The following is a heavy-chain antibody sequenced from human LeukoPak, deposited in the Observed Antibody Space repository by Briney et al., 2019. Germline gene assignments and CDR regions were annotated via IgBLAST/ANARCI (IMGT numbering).Heavy chain of an antibody. CDR2: IKQDGSEK. Sequence: PGGSLRLSCAASGFTFSSYWMSWVRQAPGKGLEWVANIKQDGSEKYYVDSVKGRFTISRDNAKNSLYLQMNSLRAEDTAVYHCARDKRYSNYDQPYYYYYYMDVWGKGTTVTVSS. CDR3: ARDKRYSNYDQPYYYYYYMDV. CDR1: GFTFSSYW. D-gene: IGHD4-11*01. V-gene: IGHV3-7*01. J-gene: IGHJ6*03.